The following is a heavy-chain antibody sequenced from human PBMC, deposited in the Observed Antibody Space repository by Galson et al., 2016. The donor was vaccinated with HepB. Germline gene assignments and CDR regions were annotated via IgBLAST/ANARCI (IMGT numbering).Heavy chain of an antibody. V-gene: IGHV3-15*01. CDR2: IKSKTDGGTT. J-gene: IGHJ4*02. Sequence: SLRLSCAASGFTFSNAWMSWVRQAPGKGLEWVGRIKSKTDGGTTDYAAPVKGRFTISRDDSKNTLYLQMNSLKTEDTAVYCCTTGLLLCFRELSDYWGQGTPVTVSS. CDR3: TTGLLLCFRELSDY. D-gene: IGHD3-10*01. CDR1: GFTFSNAW.